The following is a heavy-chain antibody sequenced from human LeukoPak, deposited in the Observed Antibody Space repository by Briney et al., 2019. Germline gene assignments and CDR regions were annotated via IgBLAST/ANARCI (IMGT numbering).Heavy chain of an antibody. CDR3: TRNVGYYRLDY. CDR2: IDGVGTDE. Sequence: PGGSLRLSCTASGFTFSDYRMTWVRQAPGKGLEWVANIDGVGTDEGYAGSVKGRFTISRDNAMSSLFLQMNSLRADDLAVYYCTRNVGYYRLDYWGQGTLVTVPS. CDR1: GFTFSDYR. V-gene: IGHV3-7*01. J-gene: IGHJ4*02. D-gene: IGHD1-26*01.